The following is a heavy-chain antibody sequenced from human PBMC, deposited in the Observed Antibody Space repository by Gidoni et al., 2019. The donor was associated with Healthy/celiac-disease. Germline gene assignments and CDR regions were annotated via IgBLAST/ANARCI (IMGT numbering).Heavy chain of an antibody. D-gene: IGHD4-4*01. J-gene: IGHJ4*02. Sequence: QVQLQQWGAGLLKPSETLSLTCAVYGGSFSGYYWSWIRQPPGKGLEWIWEINHSGSTNYNPSLKIRVTCSVDTSKHQFSMKLSSVTAADTAVYYCARGVSGVYSNYEKKWLYYFDYWGQGTLVTVSS. CDR2: INHSGST. V-gene: IGHV4-34*01. CDR3: ARGVSGVYSNYEKKWLYYFDY. CDR1: GGSFSGYY.